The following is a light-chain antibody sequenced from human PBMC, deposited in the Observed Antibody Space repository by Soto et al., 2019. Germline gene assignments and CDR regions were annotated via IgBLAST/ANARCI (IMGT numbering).Light chain of an antibody. CDR1: SSDIGDYNY. J-gene: IGLJ1*01. CDR3: SSYAGSNNLGV. Sequence: QSVLTQPPSASGSPGQSVTISCTGTSSDIGDYNYVSWYQQHPGKAPKLMIYEVTKRPSGVPDRFSASKSGNTASLTVSGLQAEDEADYYCSSYAGSNNLGVFGTGTKLTVL. CDR2: EVT. V-gene: IGLV2-8*01.